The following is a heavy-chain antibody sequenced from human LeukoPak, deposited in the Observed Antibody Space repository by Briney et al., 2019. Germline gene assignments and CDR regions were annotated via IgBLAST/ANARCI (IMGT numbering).Heavy chain of an antibody. CDR2: IYTSGST. Sequence: PSETLSLTCAVSGYSISSGYYWSWIRQPAGKGLEWIGRIYTSGSTNYNPSLKSRVTISVDTSKNQFSLKLSSVTAADTAVYYCARAPRPHFVPFDYWGQGTLVTVSS. D-gene: IGHD3-3*02. V-gene: IGHV4-61*02. CDR3: ARAPRPHFVPFDY. CDR1: GYSISSGYY. J-gene: IGHJ4*02.